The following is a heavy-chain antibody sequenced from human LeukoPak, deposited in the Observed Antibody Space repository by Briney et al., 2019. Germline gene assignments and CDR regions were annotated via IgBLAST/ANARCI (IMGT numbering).Heavy chain of an antibody. CDR2: INPNSGGT. CDR1: GHTFTGYY. V-gene: IGHV1-2*02. J-gene: IGHJ6*02. CDR3: ARGRSLAAAGIKDYYYYYGMDV. Sequence: ASVKVSCKASGHTFTGYYMHWVRQAPGQGLEWMGWINPNSGGTNYAQKFQGRVTMTRDTSISTAYMELSRLRSDDTAVYYCARGRSLAAAGIKDYYYYYGMDVWGQGTTVTVSS. D-gene: IGHD6-13*01.